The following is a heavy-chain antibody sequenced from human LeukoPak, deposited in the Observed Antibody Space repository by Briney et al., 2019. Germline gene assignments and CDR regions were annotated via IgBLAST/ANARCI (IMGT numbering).Heavy chain of an antibody. J-gene: IGHJ3*02. V-gene: IGHV1-18*01. D-gene: IGHD3-22*01. CDR2: ISAQNGDT. CDR3: VRDPGYFDSRGYYYFDAFDM. Sequence: ASVEVSCKASGYTFTSYGISWVRQAPGQGLEWMGRISAQNGDTKYTQKFQGRVTMTTDTSTTTAYMELRSLTSDDTAVYYCVRDPGYFDSRGYYYFDAFDMWGQGTMVTVSS. CDR1: GYTFTSYG.